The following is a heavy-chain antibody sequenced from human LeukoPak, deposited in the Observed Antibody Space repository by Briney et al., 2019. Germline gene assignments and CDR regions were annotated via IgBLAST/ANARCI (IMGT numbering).Heavy chain of an antibody. CDR3: AKRQYNWNDGGLDY. Sequence: GGSLRLSCAASGFTFSSYGMHWVRQAPGKGLEWVAVISFDGSNKYYADSVKGRFTISRDNSKNTLYLQMNSLRGEDTAVYYCAKRQYNWNDGGLDYWGQGTLVTVSS. V-gene: IGHV3-30*18. J-gene: IGHJ4*02. CDR1: GFTFSSYG. D-gene: IGHD1-1*01. CDR2: ISFDGSNK.